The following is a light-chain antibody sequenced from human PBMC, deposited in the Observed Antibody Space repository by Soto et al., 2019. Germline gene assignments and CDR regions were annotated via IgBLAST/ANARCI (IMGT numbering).Light chain of an antibody. CDR3: LRYNAFSQT. V-gene: IGKV1-5*01. J-gene: IGKJ1*01. Sequence: DIQMTQSPSTLSASVGDRVTITCRASQSMNDWLAWYQQKPGKAPKVLIYDASSLQSGVPSRFSGSGSVTEFTLTLDSLQPDDVATYYCLRYNAFSQTFGQGTKVEL. CDR2: DAS. CDR1: QSMNDW.